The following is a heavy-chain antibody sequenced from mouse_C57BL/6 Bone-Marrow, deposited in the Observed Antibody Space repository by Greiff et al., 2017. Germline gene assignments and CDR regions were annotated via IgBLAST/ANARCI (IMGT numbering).Heavy chain of an antibody. J-gene: IGHJ3*01. Sequence: QVQLKESGPELVKPGASVKISCKASGYTFTDYYINWVKQRPGQGLEWIGWIFPGSGSTYYNEKFKGKATLTVDKSSSTAYMLLSSLTSEDSAVYFCARPHYYGSRGPWFAYWGQGTLVTDSA. CDR3: ARPHYYGSRGPWFAY. V-gene: IGHV1-75*01. CDR2: IFPGSGST. CDR1: GYTFTDYY. D-gene: IGHD1-1*01.